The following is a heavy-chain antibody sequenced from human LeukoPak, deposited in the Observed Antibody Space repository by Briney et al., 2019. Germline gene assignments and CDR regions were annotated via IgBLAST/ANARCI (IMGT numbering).Heavy chain of an antibody. CDR1: GYTFTGYY. CDR2: INPNRGVT. CDR3: FYMDV. J-gene: IGHJ6*03. V-gene: IGHV1-2*02. Sequence: ASVKVSCKVSGYTFTGYYIHWVRQAPGQGLEWMGWINPNRGVTNHARKFQGRVTMTRDTSISTAYMELSRLRSDDTAVYYCFYMDVWGKGTTVIVSS.